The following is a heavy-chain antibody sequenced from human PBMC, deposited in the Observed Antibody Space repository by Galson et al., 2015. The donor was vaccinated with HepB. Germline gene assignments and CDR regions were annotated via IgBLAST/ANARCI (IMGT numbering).Heavy chain of an antibody. CDR2: IKSDDSST. CDR1: GFTFSDYW. J-gene: IGHJ3*02. Sequence: SLRLSCAASGFTFSDYWMHWVRQAPGKGLVWVSRIKSDDSSTRYADSVRGRFTISRDNAKNTLYPQMNSLRAEDTALYYCARNSSTGAFDMWGQGTMVTVSS. V-gene: IGHV3-74*01. CDR3: ARNSSTGAFDM. D-gene: IGHD2-2*01.